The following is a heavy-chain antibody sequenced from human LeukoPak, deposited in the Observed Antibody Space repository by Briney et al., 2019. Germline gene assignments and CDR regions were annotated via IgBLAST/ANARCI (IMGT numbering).Heavy chain of an antibody. CDR1: GYTFTSYG. D-gene: IGHD2-8*01. V-gene: IGHV1-18*01. CDR2: ISAYNGNT. CDR3: AREDCTNGVCYTGGY. J-gene: IGHJ4*02. Sequence: GASVKVSCKASGYTFTSYGISWVRQAPGQGLEWMGWISAYNGNTNYAQKLQGRVTMTTDTSTSTGYMELRSLRSDDTAVYYCAREDCTNGVCYTGGYWGQGTLVTVSS.